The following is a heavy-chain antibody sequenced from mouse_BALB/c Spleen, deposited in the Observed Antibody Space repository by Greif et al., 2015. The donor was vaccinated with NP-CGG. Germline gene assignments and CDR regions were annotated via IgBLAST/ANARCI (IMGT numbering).Heavy chain of an antibody. D-gene: IGHD2-4*01. CDR2: IYPSDSYT. CDR3: TRNDYDEAWFAY. CDR1: GYTFTSYW. Sequence: QVQLKESGAELVRPGASVKLSCKASGYTFTSYWINWVKQRPGQGLEWIGNIYPSDSYTNYNQKFKDKATLTVDKSSSTAYMQLSSPTSEDSAVYYCTRNDYDEAWFAYWGQGTLVTVSA. V-gene: IGHV1-69*02. J-gene: IGHJ3*01.